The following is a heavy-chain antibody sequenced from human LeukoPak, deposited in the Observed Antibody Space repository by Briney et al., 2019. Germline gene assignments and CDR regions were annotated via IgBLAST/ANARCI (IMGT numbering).Heavy chain of an antibody. J-gene: IGHJ6*03. CDR2: MNPNSGNT. V-gene: IGHV1-8*01. D-gene: IGHD3-10*01. CDR3: ARVSYGSGSSYYYYYYMDV. Sequence: ASVKVSCKASGYTFTSYDINWVRQATGQGLEWMGWMNPNSGNTGYAQKFQGRVTMTRNTSISTAYMGLSSLRSEDTAVYYCARVSYGSGSSYYYYYYMDVWGKGTTVTVSS. CDR1: GYTFTSYD.